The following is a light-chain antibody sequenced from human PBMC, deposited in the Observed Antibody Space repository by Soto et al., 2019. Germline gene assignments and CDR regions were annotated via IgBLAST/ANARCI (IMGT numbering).Light chain of an antibody. J-gene: IGLJ2*01. V-gene: IGLV2-8*01. CDR3: SSHAGSKNVV. CDR1: SSDVGGYNY. Sequence: HSALTQPPSASGSPGQSVTISCTGTSSDVGGYNYVSWYQHHPGKAPKLMIYEVSKRPSGVPDRFSGSKSGNTASLTVSGLQAEDEADYYCSSHAGSKNVVFGGGTKLTVL. CDR2: EVS.